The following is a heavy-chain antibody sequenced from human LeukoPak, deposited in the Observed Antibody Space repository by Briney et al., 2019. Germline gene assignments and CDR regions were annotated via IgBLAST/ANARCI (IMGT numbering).Heavy chain of an antibody. J-gene: IGHJ3*02. Sequence: SETLSLTCSVSGHSISSGYYWGWIRQPPGKGLEWIGYIYYSGSTYYNPSLKSRVTISVDTSKNQFSLKLSSVTAADTAVYYCARVQSRTYYDFWSGYPSAFDIWGQGTMVTVSS. V-gene: IGHV4-30-4*08. CDR2: IYYSGST. CDR3: ARVQSRTYYDFWSGYPSAFDI. D-gene: IGHD3-3*01. CDR1: GHSISSGYY.